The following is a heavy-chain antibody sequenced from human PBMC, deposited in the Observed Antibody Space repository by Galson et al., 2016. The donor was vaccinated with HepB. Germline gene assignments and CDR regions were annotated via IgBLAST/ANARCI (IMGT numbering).Heavy chain of an antibody. V-gene: IGHV1-69*06. CDR2: IIPTFGAV. Sequence: SVKVSCKASVGSLSSYLVTWLRQAPGQGPQWLGGIIPTFGAVKYAEKFQGRITITADTSTNTVYLGLTSLRSDDTAVYFCARGPYSDTSFYDFWGQGTLVTVSS. CDR3: ARGPYSDTSFYDF. D-gene: IGHD2-21*01. CDR1: VGSLSSYL. J-gene: IGHJ4*02.